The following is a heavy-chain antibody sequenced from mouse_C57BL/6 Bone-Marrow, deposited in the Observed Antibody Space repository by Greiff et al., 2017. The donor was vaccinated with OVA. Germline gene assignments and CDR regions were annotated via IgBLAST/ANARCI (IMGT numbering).Heavy chain of an antibody. J-gene: IGHJ4*01. Sequence: EVKLMESGGGLVQPGGSMKLSCVASGFTFSNYWMNWVRQSPEKGLEWVAQIRLKSDNYATHYAESVKGRFTISRDDSKSSVYLQMNNLRAEDTGIYYCTEGQLRLRNYYAMDYWGQGTSVTVSS. CDR1: GFTFSNYW. CDR3: TEGQLRLRNYYAMDY. CDR2: IRLKSDNYAT. D-gene: IGHD3-2*02. V-gene: IGHV6-3*01.